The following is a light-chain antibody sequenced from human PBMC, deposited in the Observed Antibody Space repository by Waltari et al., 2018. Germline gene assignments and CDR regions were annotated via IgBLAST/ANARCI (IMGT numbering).Light chain of an antibody. Sequence: HSALTQPASVSGSRGQSITISCAGTSLDIGGYDSVSWYQQYPGKAPPLMIYDVTKRPSGVSKRFSGSKSGDTASLTISGLQTEDEAEYYCSSYTSTDTVVFGGGTTLTVL. J-gene: IGLJ2*01. CDR1: SLDIGGYDS. V-gene: IGLV2-14*03. CDR2: DVT. CDR3: SSYTSTDTVV.